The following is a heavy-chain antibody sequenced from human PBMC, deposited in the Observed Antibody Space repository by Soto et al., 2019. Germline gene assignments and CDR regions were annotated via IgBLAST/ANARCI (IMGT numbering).Heavy chain of an antibody. CDR3: ARVLRFLEWFSENWFDP. J-gene: IGHJ5*02. V-gene: IGHV4-59*08. Sequence: PSEILSLTCTVSGGSISSYYWSWIRQPPGKGLEWIGYVYYSGSTYYNPSLKSRVTISVDTSKNQFSLKLSSVTAADTAVYYCARVLRFLEWFSENWFDPWGQGTLVTVSS. D-gene: IGHD3-3*01. CDR1: GGSISSYY. CDR2: VYYSGST.